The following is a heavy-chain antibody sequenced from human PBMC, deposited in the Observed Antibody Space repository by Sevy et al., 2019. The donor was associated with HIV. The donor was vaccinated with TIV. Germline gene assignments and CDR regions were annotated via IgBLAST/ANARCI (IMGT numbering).Heavy chain of an antibody. Sequence: GGSLRLSCAASGFTFNDYYMSWIRQSPGKGLEWLSYISDRGTTIYYAASVKGRFTISRVNAKSLMYLQMNSLKTEDTAIYYCAREGDLRYFDFWGRGTLVTVSS. D-gene: IGHD3-10*01. V-gene: IGHV3-11*01. J-gene: IGHJ2*01. CDR2: ISDRGTTI. CDR3: AREGDLRYFDF. CDR1: GFTFNDYY.